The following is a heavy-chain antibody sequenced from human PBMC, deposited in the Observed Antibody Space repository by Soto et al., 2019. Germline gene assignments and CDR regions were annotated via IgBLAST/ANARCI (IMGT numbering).Heavy chain of an antibody. D-gene: IGHD5-18*01. V-gene: IGHV4-59*01. CDR1: GGSISRYY. Sequence: SETRSLTCTGSGGSISRYYWSWSRQPPGKGLEWIGYIYYSGSTNYNPSLKSRVTISVDTSKNQFSLKLSSVTAADTAVYYCARDNGYSYGYTLDHWGQGTLVTVS. CDR3: ARDNGYSYGYTLDH. CDR2: IYYSGST. J-gene: IGHJ4*02.